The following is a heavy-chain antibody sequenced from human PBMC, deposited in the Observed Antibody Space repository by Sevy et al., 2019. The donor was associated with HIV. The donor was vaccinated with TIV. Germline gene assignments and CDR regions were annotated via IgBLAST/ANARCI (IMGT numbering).Heavy chain of an antibody. V-gene: IGHV3-66*01. CDR1: GLSFSDNY. D-gene: IGHD3-22*01. CDR3: ARDRYYDASGYYYYYYGMDV. Sequence: GGSLRLSCAASGLSFSDNYMNWVRQAPGKGLELVSVIYSDGRTYYPDSVKGRFSISRDNSKNTLYLHMKSLRPEDTAVYYCARDRYYDASGYYYYYYGMDVWGQGTTVTVSS. CDR2: IYSDGRT. J-gene: IGHJ6*02.